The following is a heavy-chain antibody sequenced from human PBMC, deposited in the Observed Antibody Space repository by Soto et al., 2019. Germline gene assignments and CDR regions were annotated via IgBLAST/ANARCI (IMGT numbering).Heavy chain of an antibody. V-gene: IGHV3-53*01. Sequence: GGSLRLSCAASVFTVSSNYMSWGRQAPGKGLEWVSVIYSGGSTYYADSVKGRFTISRDNSKNTLYLQMNSLRAEDTAVYYCARDRRYYYDSNGGYYGMDVWGQGTTVTVSS. D-gene: IGHD3-22*01. CDR2: IYSGGST. J-gene: IGHJ6*02. CDR3: ARDRRYYYDSNGGYYGMDV. CDR1: VFTVSSNY.